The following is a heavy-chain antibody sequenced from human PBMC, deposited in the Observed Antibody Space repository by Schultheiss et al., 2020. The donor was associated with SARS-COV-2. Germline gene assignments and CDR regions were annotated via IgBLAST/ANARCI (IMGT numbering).Heavy chain of an antibody. Sequence: SETLSLTCAVYGGSFSGYYWSWIRQPPGKGLEWIGEINHSGSTNYNPSLKSRVTMSVDTSKNQFSLKLSSVTAADTAVYYCAREARGYYGSWGQGTLVTVSS. CDR1: GGSFSGYY. J-gene: IGHJ5*02. V-gene: IGHV4-34*01. D-gene: IGHD3-10*01. CDR3: AREARGYYGS. CDR2: INHSGST.